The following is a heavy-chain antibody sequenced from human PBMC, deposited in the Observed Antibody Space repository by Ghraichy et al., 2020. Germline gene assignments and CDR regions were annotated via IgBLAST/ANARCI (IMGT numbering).Heavy chain of an antibody. D-gene: IGHD5-18*01. CDR1: GDSITSAYW. CDR3: AAQPLAGITAQRDAYFYYAMDV. Sequence: SETLSLTCAVSGDSITSAYWWTWVRQPPGKGLEWIGEIYRSGTTNYDPSLKSRVTITIDTSNNHFSLGLTSVTAADTAVYYCAAQPLAGITAQRDAYFYYAMDVWGQGTTVSVS. V-gene: IGHV4-4*02. CDR2: IYRSGTT. J-gene: IGHJ6*02.